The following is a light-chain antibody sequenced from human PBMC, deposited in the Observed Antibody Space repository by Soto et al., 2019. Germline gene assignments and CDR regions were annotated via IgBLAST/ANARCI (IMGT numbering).Light chain of an antibody. CDR1: SSNIGNNY. Sequence: QSVLTQPPSVSAAPGQKVTISCSGSSSNIGNNYVSWYQQFPGTAPKRLIYDNNKRPSGIPDRFSGSKSVTSATLDITGLQTGDEADYYCGTWDSSLSAVVFGGGTKLTVL. V-gene: IGLV1-51*01. CDR2: DNN. CDR3: GTWDSSLSAVV. J-gene: IGLJ2*01.